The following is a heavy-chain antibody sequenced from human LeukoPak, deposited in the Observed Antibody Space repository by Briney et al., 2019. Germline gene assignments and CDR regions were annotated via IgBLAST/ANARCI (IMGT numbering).Heavy chain of an antibody. CDR2: IIPIFGTA. CDR3: ARTPDYSSSWYGVPNDAFDI. J-gene: IGHJ3*02. CDR1: GGTFSSYA. V-gene: IGHV1-69*06. D-gene: IGHD6-13*01. Sequence: GASVKVSCKASGGTFSSYAISWVRQAPGQGLEWMGGIIPIFGTANYAQKFQGRVTITADKSTSTAYMELSSLRSEDTAVYYCARTPDYSSSWYGVPNDAFDIWGQGTMVTVSS.